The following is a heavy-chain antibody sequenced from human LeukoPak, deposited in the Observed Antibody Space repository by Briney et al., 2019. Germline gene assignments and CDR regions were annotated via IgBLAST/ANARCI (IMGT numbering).Heavy chain of an antibody. CDR3: ARALTTTKNDAFDI. CDR1: GFTFSDYY. V-gene: IGHV3-11*05. CDR2: ISDGGVYT. Sequence: AGTLSLSCAASGFTFSDYYMSWIRQAPGKGLGWVSYISDGGVYTNYADSVKGRFSIVRDNAKNSVYLQMNTLRAEDTAVFDCARALTTTKNDAFDIWGQGTMVTVSS. J-gene: IGHJ3*02. D-gene: IGHD3-3*01.